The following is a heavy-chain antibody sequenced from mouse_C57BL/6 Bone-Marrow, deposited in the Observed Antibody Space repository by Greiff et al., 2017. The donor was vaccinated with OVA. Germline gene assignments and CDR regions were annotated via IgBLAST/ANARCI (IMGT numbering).Heavy chain of an antibody. J-gene: IGHJ4*01. CDR2: IRNKANGYTT. Sequence: EVKVVESGGGLVQPGGSLSLSCAASGFTFTDYYMSWVRQPPGKALEWLGFIRNKANGYTTEYSASVKGRFTISRDNSQSILYLQMNALRAEDSATYYCARYVGYGGDYWGQGTSVTVSS. CDR3: ARYVGYGGDY. CDR1: GFTFTDYY. D-gene: IGHD2-2*01. V-gene: IGHV7-3*01.